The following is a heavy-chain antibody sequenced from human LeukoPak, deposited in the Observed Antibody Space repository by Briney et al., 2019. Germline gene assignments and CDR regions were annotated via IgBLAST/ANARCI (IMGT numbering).Heavy chain of an antibody. CDR1: GFTFSTYA. CDR3: AKNIARYYFDY. V-gene: IGHV3-23*01. D-gene: IGHD1/OR15-1a*01. J-gene: IGHJ4*02. Sequence: GGSLRLSCAASGFTFSTYAMSWVRQAPGKGIEWVSFITGSGGSTFYADSVKGRFTISRDNSKNTLYLQMNSLRAEDTAVYYCAKNIARYYFDYWGQGTLVTVSS. CDR2: ITGSGGST.